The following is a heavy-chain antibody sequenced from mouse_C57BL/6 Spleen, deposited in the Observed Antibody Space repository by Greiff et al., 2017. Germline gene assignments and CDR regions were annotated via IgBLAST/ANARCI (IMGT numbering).Heavy chain of an antibody. J-gene: IGHJ4*01. D-gene: IGHD1-1*01. V-gene: IGHV1-12*01. CDR2: IYPGNGDT. Sequence: LQQSGAELVRPGASVKMSCKASGYTFTSYNMHWVKQTPRQGLEWIGAIYPGNGDTSYNQKLKGKAHLTVEKSSSTAYMQLSSLTSEDSAVYFCARDYGSSYGYYAMDYWGQGTSVTVSS. CDR3: ARDYGSSYGYYAMDY. CDR1: GYTFTSYN.